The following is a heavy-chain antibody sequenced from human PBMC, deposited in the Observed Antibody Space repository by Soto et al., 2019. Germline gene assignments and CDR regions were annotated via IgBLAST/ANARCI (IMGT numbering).Heavy chain of an antibody. V-gene: IGHV4-61*01. CDR2: IYYSGST. D-gene: IGHD2-8*01. CDR1: GCSVSSGSFY. Sequence: PWETLSLTCTVSGCSVSSGSFYWSWIRQPPGKGLEWIGFIYYSGSTNYNPSLKSRVTISVDTSKNQFSLKLSSVTAADTAVYYCARLPLGGIVLMVYALDYYYYGMDVWGQGTTVTVSS. J-gene: IGHJ6*02. CDR3: ARLPLGGIVLMVYALDYYYYGMDV.